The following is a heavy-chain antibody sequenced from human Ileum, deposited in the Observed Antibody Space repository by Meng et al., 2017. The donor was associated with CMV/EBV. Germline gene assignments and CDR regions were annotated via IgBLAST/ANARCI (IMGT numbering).Heavy chain of an antibody. CDR3: ARQNCSLTSCSFGGWFDP. CDR1: GGSISSSSYY. J-gene: IGHJ5*02. CDR2: FYYSGST. Sequence: QVQLPESGPWLVKPSETLSPTCTVSGGSISSSSYYWGWVRQPPGKGLEWIGNFYYSGSTYYNPSLQRRVTISVDTSKQHFSLKLSSVTAADTAVYYCARQNCSLTSCSFGGWFDPWGQGTLVTVSS. V-gene: IGHV4-39*01. D-gene: IGHD2-2*01.